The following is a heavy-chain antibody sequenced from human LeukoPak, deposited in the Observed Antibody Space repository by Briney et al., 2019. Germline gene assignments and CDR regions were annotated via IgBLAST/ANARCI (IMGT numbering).Heavy chain of an antibody. J-gene: IGHJ4*02. CDR3: ARVVVGLTYYFDY. D-gene: IGHD1-26*01. CDR1: GLTVSSNY. CDR2: IYSGGDT. Sequence: GGSLRLSCTASGLTVSSNYMTWVRQAPGKGLEWVSLIYSGGDTYYADSVKGRFTISRDNSMNTLYLQMNSLRAEDTAVYYCARVVVGLTYYFDYWGQGTLVTVSS. V-gene: IGHV3-53*01.